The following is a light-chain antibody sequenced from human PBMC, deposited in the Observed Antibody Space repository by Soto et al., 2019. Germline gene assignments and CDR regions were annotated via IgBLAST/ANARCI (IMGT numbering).Light chain of an antibody. J-gene: IGLJ2*01. CDR1: SSDVGSYFY. CDR3: SIYAGGNSVI. Sequence: QSALTQPPSASGSPGQSVTISCAGTSSDVGSYFYVSWYQQHPGKAPKLMIYEVTKRSSGVPDRFSGSKSGNTASLTVSGLQVEEGADYFCSIYAGGNSVIFGGGTKVTVL. CDR2: EVT. V-gene: IGLV2-8*01.